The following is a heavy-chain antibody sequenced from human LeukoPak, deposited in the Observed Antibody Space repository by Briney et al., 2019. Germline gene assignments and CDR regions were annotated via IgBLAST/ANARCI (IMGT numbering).Heavy chain of an antibody. Sequence: GGSLRLSCAASGFTFSSYWMSWVRQAPGKGLEWVANTKQDGSEKYYVDSVKGRFTISRDNAKNSLYLQMNSLRAEDTAVYYCARDLLLWFGELLRPLDYWGQGTLVTVSS. CDR3: ARDLLLWFGELLRPLDY. CDR1: GFTFSSYW. V-gene: IGHV3-7*01. J-gene: IGHJ4*02. CDR2: TKQDGSEK. D-gene: IGHD3-10*01.